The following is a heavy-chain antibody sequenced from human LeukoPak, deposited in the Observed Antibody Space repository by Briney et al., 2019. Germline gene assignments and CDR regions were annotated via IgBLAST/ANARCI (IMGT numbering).Heavy chain of an antibody. CDR2: ISGSGGGT. Sequence: GGSLRLSCAVSGITLSNYGMSWVRQAPGKGLEWVAGISGSGGGTNYADSVKGRFTISRDNSKNTLYLQMNSLRVEDTAVYYCATNSGSSGGYWGQGTLVTVSS. D-gene: IGHD1-26*01. CDR1: GITLSNYG. V-gene: IGHV3-23*01. J-gene: IGHJ4*02. CDR3: ATNSGSSGGY.